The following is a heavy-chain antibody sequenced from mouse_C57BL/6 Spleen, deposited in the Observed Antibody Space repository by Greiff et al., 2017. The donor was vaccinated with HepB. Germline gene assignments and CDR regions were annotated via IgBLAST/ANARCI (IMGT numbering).Heavy chain of an antibody. CDR3: ARGKGLLRQRGYYYAMDY. CDR1: GFTFSDYG. J-gene: IGHJ4*01. Sequence: EVQGVESGGGLVKPGGSLKLSCAASGFTFSDYGMHWVRQAPEKGLEWVAYISSGSSTIYYADTVKGRFTISRDNAKNTLFLQMTSLRSEDTAMYYCARGKGLLRQRGYYYAMDYWGQGTSVTVSS. CDR2: ISSGSSTI. V-gene: IGHV5-17*01. D-gene: IGHD1-1*01.